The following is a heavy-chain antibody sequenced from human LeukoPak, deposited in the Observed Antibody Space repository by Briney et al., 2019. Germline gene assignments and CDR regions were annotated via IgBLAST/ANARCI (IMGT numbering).Heavy chain of an antibody. D-gene: IGHD1-26*01. J-gene: IGHJ3*02. CDR1: GFTFDDYG. V-gene: IGHV3-20*04. CDR2: INWNGGST. Sequence: RGSLRLSCAASGFTFDDYGMSWVRQAPGKGLEWVSGINWNGGSTGYADSVKGRFTISRDNAKNSLYLQMNSLRAEDTALYYCARGSGSYIFGAFDIWGQGTMVTVSS. CDR3: ARGSGSYIFGAFDI.